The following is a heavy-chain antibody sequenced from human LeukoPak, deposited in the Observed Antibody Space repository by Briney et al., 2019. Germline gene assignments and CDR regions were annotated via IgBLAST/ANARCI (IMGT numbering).Heavy chain of an antibody. V-gene: IGHV1-69*05. CDR1: GGTFSSYA. CDR2: IIPIFGTA. D-gene: IGHD3-3*01. Sequence: TVKLSCKASGGTFSSYAISWVRQAPGQGLEWMGGIIPIFGTANYAQKFQGRVTITTDESTSTVYMELSSLRSEDTAVYYCAVDLRSKDYWGQGTLVTVSS. CDR3: AVDLRSKDY. J-gene: IGHJ4*02.